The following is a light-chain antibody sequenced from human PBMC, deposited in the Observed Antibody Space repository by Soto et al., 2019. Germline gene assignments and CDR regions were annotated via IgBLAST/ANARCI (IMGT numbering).Light chain of an antibody. CDR2: GAS. Sequence: EIVLTQSPGTLSLSPGERATLSCRASQSVPSVYLAWYQQRPGQAPRLLIYGASTRAAGIPDRFSGSGSGTEFTLTIRRLEPEDFAVYYCQQFGSSQYTFGQGTKLEIK. J-gene: IGKJ2*01. CDR1: QSVPSVY. V-gene: IGKV3-20*01. CDR3: QQFGSSQYT.